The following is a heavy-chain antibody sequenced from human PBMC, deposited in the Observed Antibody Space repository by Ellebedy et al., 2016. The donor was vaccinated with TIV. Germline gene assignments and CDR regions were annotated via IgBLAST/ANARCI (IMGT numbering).Heavy chain of an antibody. J-gene: IGHJ4*02. V-gene: IGHV1-2*02. CDR2: IDPNSGGT. D-gene: IGHD5-18*01. CDR1: GYTFTGHY. CDR3: ARGDTWV. Sequence: AASVKVSCKASGYTFTGHYLHWVRHAPGQGLEWMGYIDPNSGGTTYAQRFQGRVTMTRDTSISTAYMELRSLSSDDTAVYYCARGDTWVWGQGTLVTVSS.